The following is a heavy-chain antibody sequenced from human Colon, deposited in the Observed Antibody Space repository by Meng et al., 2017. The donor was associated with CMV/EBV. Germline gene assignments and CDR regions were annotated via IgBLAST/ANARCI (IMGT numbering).Heavy chain of an antibody. CDR2: VSYHGTNK. Sequence: GESLKISCGASGFTFDSYAIHWVRQAPGKGLEWVAVVSYHGTNKNYADSVKGRFTISRDNSKNTVYLQRDSLRSEDTAVYYCARDSTALPLYYFDYWGQGTLVTVSS. V-gene: IGHV3-30*04. CDR3: ARDSTALPLYYFDY. J-gene: IGHJ4*02. CDR1: GFTFDSYA.